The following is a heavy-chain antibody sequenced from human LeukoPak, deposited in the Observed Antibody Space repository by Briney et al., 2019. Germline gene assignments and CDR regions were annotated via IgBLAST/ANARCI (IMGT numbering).Heavy chain of an antibody. D-gene: IGHD6-6*01. CDR3: ARIYSGTRPPDY. CDR2: IYYRGNT. Sequence: PSETLSLTCTVSGDSISSTTYYWGFIRQPPGKGLEWIGSIYYRGNTYYNPSLKSRVTISVDTSNNQFSLKLSSVTAADTAVYYCARIYSGTRPPDYWGQGTLVTVSS. V-gene: IGHV4-39*01. J-gene: IGHJ4*02. CDR1: GDSISSTTYY.